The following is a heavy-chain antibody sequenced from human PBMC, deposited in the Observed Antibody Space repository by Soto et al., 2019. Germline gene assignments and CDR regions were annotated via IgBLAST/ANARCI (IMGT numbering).Heavy chain of an antibody. Sequence: QVQLVQSGAEVKKPGASVKVSCKASGYTFTRSGITWVRQAPGQGLEWMGWINAYSGDTNYAQKLQGRVAMTRDTSTRTAEWELRSRSTDDTTVYYGARDECGGDSGYYTMDDWGQGTTVTVSS. CDR2: INAYSGDT. V-gene: IGHV1-18*01. CDR1: GYTFTRSG. D-gene: IGHD2-21*02. CDR3: ARDECGGDSGYYTMDD. J-gene: IGHJ6*02.